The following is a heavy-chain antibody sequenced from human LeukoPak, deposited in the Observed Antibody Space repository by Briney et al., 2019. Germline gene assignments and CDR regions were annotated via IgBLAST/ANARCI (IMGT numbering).Heavy chain of an antibody. Sequence: PSQTLSLTCTVSGGSISSGGYYWSWIRQHPGKGLEWIGYIYYSVTTYYNPSLKSRVSISVDTSKNQFSLNLSSVTAADTAVYYCARHQMPSLSWFDPWGQGTLVTVSS. D-gene: IGHD2-2*01. CDR1: GGSISSGGYY. V-gene: IGHV4-31*03. J-gene: IGHJ5*02. CDR2: IYYSVTT. CDR3: ARHQMPSLSWFDP.